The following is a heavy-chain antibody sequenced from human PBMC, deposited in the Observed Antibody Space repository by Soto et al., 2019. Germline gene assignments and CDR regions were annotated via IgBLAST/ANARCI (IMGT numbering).Heavy chain of an antibody. D-gene: IGHD3-3*01. CDR1: GYNLAGYW. CDR3: ARGGVSTRNFDY. Sequence: GESLKISCKGSGYNLAGYWIAWVRQMPGKGLELMGIIYPSDSDTRYRPSFQGQVTISADKSISSAYLQWSSLRASDTAMYYCARGGVSTRNFDYWGQGTPVTVSS. V-gene: IGHV5-51*01. CDR2: IYPSDSDT. J-gene: IGHJ4*02.